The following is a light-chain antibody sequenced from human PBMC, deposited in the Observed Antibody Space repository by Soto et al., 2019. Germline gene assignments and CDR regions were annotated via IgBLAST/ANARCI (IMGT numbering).Light chain of an antibody. V-gene: IGKV1-39*01. J-gene: IGKJ2*01. CDR2: FAS. CDR1: QSISSY. CDR3: LQTYSVPYT. Sequence: DIQMTQSPSSLSASVGDRVTLTCRASQSISSYLNWYQLKPGRPPKLLIYFASSLQAGVPSRFSGAGSETDFTLTITDLQPEDFTSYFCLQTYSVPYTFGQGP.